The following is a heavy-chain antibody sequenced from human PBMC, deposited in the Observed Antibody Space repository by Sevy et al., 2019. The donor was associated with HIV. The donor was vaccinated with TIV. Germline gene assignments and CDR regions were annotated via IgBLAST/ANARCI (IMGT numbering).Heavy chain of an antibody. CDR3: ARDLNYYGMDV. J-gene: IGHJ6*02. Sequence: GGSLRLSCAASGFTVSSNYMSWVRQAPGKGLEWVSVSYSGGSTYYADSVKGRFTISRDNSKNTLYLQMNSLRAEDTAMSYCARDLNYYGMDVWGQGTTVTVSS. V-gene: IGHV3-53*01. CDR1: GFTVSSNY. CDR2: SYSGGST.